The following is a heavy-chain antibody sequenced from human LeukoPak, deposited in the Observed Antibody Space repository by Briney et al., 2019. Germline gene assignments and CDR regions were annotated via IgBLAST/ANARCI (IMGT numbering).Heavy chain of an antibody. V-gene: IGHV3-9*01. D-gene: IGHD3-9*01. J-gene: IGHJ1*01. CDR1: GFTFDDYA. CDR2: ISWNSGSI. CDR3: AKDITPLTVEYFQH. Sequence: GRSLRLSCAASGFTFDDYAMHWVRQAPGKGLEWVSGISWNSGSIGYADSVKGRFTISRDNARNSLYLQMNSLRAEDTALYYCAKDITPLTVEYFQHWGQGTLVTVSS.